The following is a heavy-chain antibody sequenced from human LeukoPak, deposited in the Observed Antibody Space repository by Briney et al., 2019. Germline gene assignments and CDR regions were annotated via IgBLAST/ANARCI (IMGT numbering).Heavy chain of an antibody. CDR1: GYTFTGNY. Sequence: GASVKVSCKASGYTFTGNYIHWVRQVPGQGLEWMGWINPNSGGTNYAQKFQGRVTMTRDTSISTASMELSRLTPDDTAVYYCAREVVAWGMNWFDPWGQGTLVTVSS. J-gene: IGHJ5*02. D-gene: IGHD3-16*01. CDR3: AREVVAWGMNWFDP. CDR2: INPNSGGT. V-gene: IGHV1-2*02.